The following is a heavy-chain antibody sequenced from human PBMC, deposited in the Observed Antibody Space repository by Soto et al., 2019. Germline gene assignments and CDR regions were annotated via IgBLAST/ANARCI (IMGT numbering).Heavy chain of an antibody. Sequence: EVQLVESGGGLVKPGGSLRLSCAASRFTFSSYSLNWVRQAPGKGLEWVSSISSSSSYIYYADSVKGRFTISRDNAKNSLYLQMNSLRAEDTAVYYCARDTGYSSSWYTPRLSYYDYYGMDVGGQGTRVTVSS. CDR2: ISSSSSYI. CDR1: RFTFSSYS. D-gene: IGHD6-13*01. CDR3: ARDTGYSSSWYTPRLSYYDYYGMDV. J-gene: IGHJ6*02. V-gene: IGHV3-21*01.